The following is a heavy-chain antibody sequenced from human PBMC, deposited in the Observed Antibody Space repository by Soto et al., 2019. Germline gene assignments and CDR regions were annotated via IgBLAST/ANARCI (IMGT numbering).Heavy chain of an antibody. CDR3: ARGRFLEWLSVRRNWFDP. CDR1: GGSFSGYY. CDR2: INHSGST. D-gene: IGHD3-3*01. Sequence: SETLSLTCAVYGGSFSGYYWSWIRQPPGKGLEWIGEINHSGSTNYNPSLKSRVTISVDTSKNQFSLKLSSVTAADTAVYYCARGRFLEWLSVRRNWFDPWGQGTLVTVSS. J-gene: IGHJ5*02. V-gene: IGHV4-34*01.